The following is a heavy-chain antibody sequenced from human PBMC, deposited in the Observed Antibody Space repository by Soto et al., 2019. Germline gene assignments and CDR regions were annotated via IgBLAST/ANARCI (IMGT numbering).Heavy chain of an antibody. CDR3: AHIIITWGGVAALDAFDI. J-gene: IGHJ3*02. CDR1: GFSLSTSGMR. Sequence: SGPTLVNPTQTLTLTCTFSGFSLSTSGMRVSWIRQPPGKALEWLARIDWDDDARYRPSLKSRLAITKDTSRNQVVLTMTSLDPVDTATYYCAHIIITWGGVAALDAFDIWGQGTMVTVSS. D-gene: IGHD3-16*01. CDR2: IDWDDDA. V-gene: IGHV2-5*08.